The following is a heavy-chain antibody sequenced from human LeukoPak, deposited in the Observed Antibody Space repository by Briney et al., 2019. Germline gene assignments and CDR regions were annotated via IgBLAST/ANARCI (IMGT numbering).Heavy chain of an antibody. D-gene: IGHD2-2*03. Sequence: SETLSLTCTVSGVSISSYYWSWIRQPPGKGLELIGYIYYSGSTNYNPSLKSRVTISVDTSKNQFSLKLSSVTAADTAVYYCARRGVRGYCSSTSCHDYDYWGQGTLVTVSS. J-gene: IGHJ4*02. CDR1: GVSISSYY. CDR2: IYYSGST. V-gene: IGHV4-59*08. CDR3: ARRGVRGYCSSTSCHDYDY.